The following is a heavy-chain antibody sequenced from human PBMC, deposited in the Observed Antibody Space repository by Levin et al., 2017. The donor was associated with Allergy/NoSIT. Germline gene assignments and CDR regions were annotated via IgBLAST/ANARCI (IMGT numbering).Heavy chain of an antibody. J-gene: IGHJ5*02. V-gene: IGHV4-31*03. CDR3: ARGTGGYGQIDT. Sequence: LRLSCTLSGASIGSGGFYWGWIRQRPGKGLEWIGNIYYSGSTYYSPSLMSRVSISIDRSENRFSLKLNSVSVADTAMYYCARGTGGYGQIDTWGQGTLVTVSA. CDR1: GASIGSGGFY. D-gene: IGHD6-25*01. CDR2: IYYSGST.